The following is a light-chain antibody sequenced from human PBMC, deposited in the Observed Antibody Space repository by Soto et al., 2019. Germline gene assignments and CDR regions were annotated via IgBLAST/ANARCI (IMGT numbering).Light chain of an antibody. CDR1: QSVSGSY. Sequence: EIVLTQSPGTLYLSPGERATLSCRASQSVSGSYLAWYQQKPGQAPRLLIYGASSRATGIPDRFSGSGSGTDFTLTISRLEPEDFAVYYCPQYGSSPCTFGQGTKVEIK. CDR2: GAS. J-gene: IGKJ1*01. CDR3: PQYGSSPCT. V-gene: IGKV3-20*01.